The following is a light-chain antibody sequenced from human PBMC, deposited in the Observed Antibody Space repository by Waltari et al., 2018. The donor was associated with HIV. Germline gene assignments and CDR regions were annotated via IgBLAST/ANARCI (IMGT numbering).Light chain of an antibody. CDR1: QSVSSSY. CDR3: QQYGSSSWT. CDR2: GAS. Sequence: ESVLTQSPCTLSLSPGEIATLPCMASQSVSSSYLACYQQQPRQAPRLLIYGASTRATGIPDRFSGSGSGTDFTLTISRLEPEDFAVYYCQQYGSSSWTFGQGTKVEIK. J-gene: IGKJ1*01. V-gene: IGKV3-20*01.